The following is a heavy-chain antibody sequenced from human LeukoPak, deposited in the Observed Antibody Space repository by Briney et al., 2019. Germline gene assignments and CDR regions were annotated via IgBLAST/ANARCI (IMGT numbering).Heavy chain of an antibody. CDR2: IYHSGST. Sequence: SETLSLTCTVSGGSINSGNSFWTWIRQHPGKGLEWIGYIYHSGSTYYNPSLKSRITISVDTSKNQFSLRLSSVTAADTAVYYCARDFRQNSSGWCQEYYVDSWGQGTLVTVSS. D-gene: IGHD6-19*01. V-gene: IGHV4-31*03. J-gene: IGHJ4*02. CDR1: GGSINSGNSF. CDR3: ARDFRQNSSGWCQEYYVDS.